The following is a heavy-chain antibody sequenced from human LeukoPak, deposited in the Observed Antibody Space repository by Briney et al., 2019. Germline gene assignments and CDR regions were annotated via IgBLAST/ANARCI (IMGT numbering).Heavy chain of an antibody. Sequence: PSETLSLTCTVSGGSISRYYWSWIRQPPGKGLEWIGYIYYSGSTNHNPSLKSRVTISVDTSKNQFSLKLSSVTAADTAVYYCARSQYSSSWYDFDYWGQGTLVTVSS. CDR2: IYYSGST. V-gene: IGHV4-59*01. D-gene: IGHD6-13*01. CDR3: ARSQYSSSWYDFDY. CDR1: GGSISRYY. J-gene: IGHJ4*02.